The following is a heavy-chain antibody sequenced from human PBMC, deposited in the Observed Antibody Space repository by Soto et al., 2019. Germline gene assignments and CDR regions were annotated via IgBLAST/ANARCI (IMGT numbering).Heavy chain of an antibody. CDR1: GYTFTNYA. Sequence: QVQLVQSGAEVKKPGASVKVSCKASGYTFTNYAINWVRQAPGQGLAWMGWINAGNGITKYSQKFLGRVTITRETSASTAYMELSSLRSEDTAVYYCARDKGFGLSDYWGQGTLVTVSS. CDR3: ARDKGFGLSDY. J-gene: IGHJ4*02. CDR2: INAGNGIT. D-gene: IGHD3-10*01. V-gene: IGHV1-3*01.